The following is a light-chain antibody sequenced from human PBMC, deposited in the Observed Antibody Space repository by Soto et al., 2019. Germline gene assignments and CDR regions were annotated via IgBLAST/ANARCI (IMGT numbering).Light chain of an antibody. Sequence: QSALTQPPSASGSPGQSVTISCTETSSDVGGYNYVSWYQQHPGKAPKLMIYEVSKRPSGVPDRFSGSKSGNTASLTVSGLQAEDEADYYCSSYAGSNNMVFGGGTMVTVL. CDR1: SSDVGGYNY. V-gene: IGLV2-8*01. CDR3: SSYAGSNNMV. CDR2: EVS. J-gene: IGLJ3*02.